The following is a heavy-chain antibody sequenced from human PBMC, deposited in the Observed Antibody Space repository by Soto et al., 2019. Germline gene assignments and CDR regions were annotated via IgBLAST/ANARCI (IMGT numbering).Heavy chain of an antibody. CDR3: ASLIVATTSPYDSSGYYYPYDIDF. Sequence: GGSLKTHCKGSGYSFTSSWIGWVRQMPGKGLEWRGSIYPGDSDTRYSPSFQGQVTISADKSISTAYLQWGSLKASYTAMYYCASLIVATTSPYDSSGYYYPYDIDFWGQGTLVTVSS. J-gene: IGHJ4*02. CDR2: IYPGDSDT. V-gene: IGHV5-51*01. CDR1: GYSFTSSW. D-gene: IGHD3-22*01.